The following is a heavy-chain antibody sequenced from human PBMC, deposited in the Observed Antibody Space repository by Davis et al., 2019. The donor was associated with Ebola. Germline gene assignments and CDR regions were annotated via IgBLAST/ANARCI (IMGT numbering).Heavy chain of an antibody. J-gene: IGHJ1*01. CDR3: AVYTVVVSDIRAEYFQH. V-gene: IGHV4-59*08. CDR1: GGSFSSYY. CDR2: IYYTGST. Sequence: SETLSLTCTVSGGSFSSYYWSWIRQPPGKGLEWIGYIYYTGSTDYNPSLKSRVTISVDTSKNQFSLKLSSVTAADTAVYYCAVYTVVVSDIRAEYFQHWGQGTLATVSS. D-gene: IGHD2-21*01.